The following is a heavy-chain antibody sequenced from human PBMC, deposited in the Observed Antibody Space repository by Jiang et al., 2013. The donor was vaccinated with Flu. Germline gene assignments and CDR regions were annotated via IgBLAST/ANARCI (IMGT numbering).Heavy chain of an antibody. CDR3: ARHPPHYDGDAFDI. D-gene: IGHD3-16*01. CDR1: GGSISSYY. V-gene: IGHV4-59*08. CDR2: IYYSGST. Sequence: GLVKPSETLSLTCTVSGGSISSYYWSWIRQPPGKGLEWIGYIYYSGSTNYNPSLKSRVTISVDTSKNQFSLKLSSVTAADTAVYYCARHPPHYDGDAFDIWGQGTMVTVSS. J-gene: IGHJ3*02.